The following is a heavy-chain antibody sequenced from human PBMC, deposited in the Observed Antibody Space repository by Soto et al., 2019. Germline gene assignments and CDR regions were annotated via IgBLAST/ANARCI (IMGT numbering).Heavy chain of an antibody. V-gene: IGHV1-8*01. CDR3: ARGSPRFIAAAGTDNWFDP. D-gene: IGHD6-13*01. Sequence: GASVKVSCKASGYTFTSYDINWVRQATGQGLEWMGWMNPNSGNTGYAQKFQGRVTMTRNTSISTAYMELSSLRSEDTAVYYCARGSPRFIAAAGTDNWFDPWGQGTLVTVSS. CDR1: GYTFTSYD. CDR2: MNPNSGNT. J-gene: IGHJ5*02.